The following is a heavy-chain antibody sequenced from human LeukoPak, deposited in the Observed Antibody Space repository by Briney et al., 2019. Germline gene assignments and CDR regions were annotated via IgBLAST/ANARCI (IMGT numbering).Heavy chain of an antibody. CDR1: EFTLSRYW. J-gene: IGHJ4*02. CDR2: INQDGSEK. CDR3: VTSDY. Sequence: PGGSLRLSCAASEFTLSRYWMSWVRQAPGKGLEWVANINQDGSEKYYVDSVKGRFTISRDNAKNSLYLQMNSLRAEDTAVYYCVTSDYWGQGTLVTVSS. V-gene: IGHV3-7*01.